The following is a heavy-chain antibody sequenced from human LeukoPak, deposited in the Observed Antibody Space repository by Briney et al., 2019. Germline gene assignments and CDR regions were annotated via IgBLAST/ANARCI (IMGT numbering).Heavy chain of an antibody. CDR3: ARDLTGTTDRYYYYMDV. CDR2: IYYSGST. D-gene: IGHD1-7*01. V-gene: IGHV4-31*03. CDR1: GGSISNGGYY. J-gene: IGHJ6*03. Sequence: SQTLSLTCTVSGGSISNGGYYWSWIRQHPGKGLEWIGYIYYSGSTYYNPSLKSRVTISVDTSKNQFSLKLSSVTAADTAVYYCARDLTGTTDRYYYYMDVWGKGTTVTVSS.